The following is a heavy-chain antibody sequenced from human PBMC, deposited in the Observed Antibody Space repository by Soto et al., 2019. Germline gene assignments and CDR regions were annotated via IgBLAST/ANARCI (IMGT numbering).Heavy chain of an antibody. CDR2: IYYSGST. V-gene: IGHV4-39*01. CDR1: GGSISSSSYY. J-gene: IGHJ6*02. Sequence: TLSLTCTVSGGSISSSSYYWGWIRQPPGKGLEWIGSIYYSGSTYYNPSLKSRVTISVDTSKNQFSLKLSSVTAADTAVYYCARRSFWSGYYQYHYYGMDVWGQGTTVTVSS. CDR3: ARRSFWSGYYQYHYYGMDV. D-gene: IGHD3-3*01.